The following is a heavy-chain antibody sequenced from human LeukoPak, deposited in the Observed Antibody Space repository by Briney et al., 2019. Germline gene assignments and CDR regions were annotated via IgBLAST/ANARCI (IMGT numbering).Heavy chain of an antibody. Sequence: SETLSLTCTVSGGSISSYYWSWIRQPPGKGLEWIGYIYFSGSTDYNPSLKSRVTISVDTSKNQFSLKLCSVTAADTAVYYCARSEYSSSSGHFDYWGQGTLVTVSS. D-gene: IGHD6-6*01. V-gene: IGHV4-59*08. CDR3: ARSEYSSSSGHFDY. CDR1: GGSISSYY. CDR2: IYFSGST. J-gene: IGHJ4*02.